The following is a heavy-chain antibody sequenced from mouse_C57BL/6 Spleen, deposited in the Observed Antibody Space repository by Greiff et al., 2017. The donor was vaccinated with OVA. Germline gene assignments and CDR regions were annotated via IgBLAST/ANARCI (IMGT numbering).Heavy chain of an antibody. D-gene: IGHD2-4*01. CDR2: INPNNGGT. CDR1: GYTFTDYN. V-gene: IGHV1-18*01. J-gene: IGHJ1*03. CDR3: AKTIHDYGWYCDV. Sequence: VQLQQSGPELVKPGASVKIPCKASGYTFTDYNMDWVKQSHGKSLEWIGDINPNNGGTIYNQKFKGKATLTVDKSSSTAYMELRSLTSEDTAVYYCAKTIHDYGWYCDVWGTGTTVTVSS.